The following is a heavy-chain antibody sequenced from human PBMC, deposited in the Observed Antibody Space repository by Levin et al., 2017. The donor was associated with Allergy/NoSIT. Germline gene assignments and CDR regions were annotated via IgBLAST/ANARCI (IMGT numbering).Heavy chain of an antibody. Sequence: SQTLSLTCTVSGGSISSSTYYWGWIRQPPGKGLEWIGSIFYSGGTYYNPSLRSRITISIDTSKNQFSLKLRSVTAADTAVYYCASRTYRAWGQGTLVTVSS. J-gene: IGHJ5*02. D-gene: IGHD3-16*02. V-gene: IGHV4-39*01. CDR1: GGSISSSTYY. CDR3: ASRTYRA. CDR2: IFYSGGT.